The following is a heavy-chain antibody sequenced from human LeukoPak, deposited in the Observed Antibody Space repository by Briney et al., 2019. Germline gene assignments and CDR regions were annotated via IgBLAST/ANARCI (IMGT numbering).Heavy chain of an antibody. J-gene: IGHJ6*02. CDR3: ATGSGSYSPDYYYYGMDV. CDR1: RFTVSSNY. Sequence: GGSLRLSCAASRFTVSSNYMSWVRQAPGKGLEWVSVIYSGGSTYYADSVKGRFTISRDNSKNTLYLQMNSLRAEDTAVYYCATGSGSYSPDYYYYGMDVWGQGTTVTVSS. V-gene: IGHV3-66*01. CDR2: IYSGGST. D-gene: IGHD3-10*01.